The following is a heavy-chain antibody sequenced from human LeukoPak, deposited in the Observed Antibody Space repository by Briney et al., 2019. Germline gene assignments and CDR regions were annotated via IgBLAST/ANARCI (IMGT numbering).Heavy chain of an antibody. D-gene: IGHD2-21*02. V-gene: IGHV4-34*01. CDR3: ARGGFYCGDDCYVDY. J-gene: IGHJ4*02. CDR1: GGSLSYYY. CDR2: INRSGST. Sequence: PSETLSLTCAVYGGSLSYYYWSWIRQPPEKGQEWIGEINRSGSTNYNPSLKSRVSISVDTSKNQFSLKLSSVTAADTAVYYCARGGFYCGDDCYVDYWGQGTLVTVSS.